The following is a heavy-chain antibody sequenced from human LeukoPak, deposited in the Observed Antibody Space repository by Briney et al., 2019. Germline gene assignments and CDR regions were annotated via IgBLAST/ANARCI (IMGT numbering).Heavy chain of an antibody. V-gene: IGHV4-59*01. CDR3: ARDGITMIVVGDWFDP. CDR2: IYYSGST. CDR1: GGSISSYY. J-gene: IGHJ5*02. Sequence: SETLSLTCTVSGGSISSYYWSWIRQPPGKGLEWIGYIYYSGSTNYNPSLKSRVTISVDTSKNQFSLRLSSVTAADTAVYYCARDGITMIVVGDWFDPWGQGTLVTVSS. D-gene: IGHD3-22*01.